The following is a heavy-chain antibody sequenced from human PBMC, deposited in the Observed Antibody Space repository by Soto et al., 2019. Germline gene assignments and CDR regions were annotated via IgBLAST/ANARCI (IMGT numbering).Heavy chain of an antibody. CDR2: INSGSSAI. Sequence: PGGTLXLACAASGFTFSSNDMNWVRQAPGKKLEWVSYINSGSSAIYYADSVKGRFTISRDNSKNTLYLQMNSLRAEDTAVYFSARASTSGYCISTSFFSLPRQWSPYSFHXSGQGPLVTVSS. D-gene: IGHD2-2*01. V-gene: IGHV3-48*01. CDR1: GFTFSSND. CDR3: ARASTSGYCISTSFFSLPRQWSPYSFHX. J-gene: IGHJ4*02.